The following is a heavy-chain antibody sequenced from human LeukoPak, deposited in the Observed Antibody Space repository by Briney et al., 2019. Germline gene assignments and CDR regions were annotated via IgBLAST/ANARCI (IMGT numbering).Heavy chain of an antibody. CDR3: AKDDSSGWYGSSAFDI. D-gene: IGHD6-19*01. V-gene: IGHV3-9*01. CDR2: ISWNSGSI. CDR1: GFTLDDYA. Sequence: QPGRSLRLSCAASGFTLDDYAMHWVRQAPGKGLEWVSGISWNSGSIGYADSVKGRFTISRDNAKNSLYLQMNSLRAEDTALYYCAKDDSSGWYGSSAFDIWGQGTMVTVSS. J-gene: IGHJ3*02.